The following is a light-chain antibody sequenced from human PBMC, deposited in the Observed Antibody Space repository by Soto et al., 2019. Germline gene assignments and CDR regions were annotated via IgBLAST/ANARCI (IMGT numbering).Light chain of an antibody. V-gene: IGKV1-39*01. CDR1: QSINTY. CDR3: QQTFSPPSIT. Sequence: EIQMTQSPSSLSASVGDRVTITCRASQSINTYLNWYQQEPGKAPKLLIYAASTLQGGVPSRFSGSGSGSDFTLTISSLQPEDFATYYWQQTFSPPSITFGQGTRLEI. J-gene: IGKJ5*01. CDR2: AAS.